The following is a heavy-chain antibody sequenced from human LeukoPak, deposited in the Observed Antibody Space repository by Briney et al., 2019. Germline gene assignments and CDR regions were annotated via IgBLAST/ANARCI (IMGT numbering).Heavy chain of an antibody. V-gene: IGHV4-59*01. Sequence: PSETLSLTCTASGVTMSSYYWSWIRQPPGKGLEWIGDIYYSGITNYNPSLKSRVTILIDPSENQFSLNLRSVTAADTAVYFCARSVRLLSLATADNWFDPWGQGTLVTVSS. CDR3: ARSVRLLSLATADNWFDP. D-gene: IGHD2-21*02. CDR2: IYYSGIT. J-gene: IGHJ5*02. CDR1: GVTMSSYY.